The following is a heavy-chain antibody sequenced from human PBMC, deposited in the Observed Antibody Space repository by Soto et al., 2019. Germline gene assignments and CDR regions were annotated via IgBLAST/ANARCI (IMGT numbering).Heavy chain of an antibody. V-gene: IGHV4-39*01. J-gene: IGHJ6*02. Sequence: SETLSLTCTVSGGSISSSSYYWGWIRQPPGKGLEWIGRIYYSGSTYYNPSLKSRVTISVDTSKNQFSLKLSSVTAADTAVYYCALPKWGHLVPSESLAVWGQGTTVTVSS. D-gene: IGHD6-6*01. CDR1: GGSISSSSYY. CDR3: ALPKWGHLVPSESLAV. CDR2: IYYSGST.